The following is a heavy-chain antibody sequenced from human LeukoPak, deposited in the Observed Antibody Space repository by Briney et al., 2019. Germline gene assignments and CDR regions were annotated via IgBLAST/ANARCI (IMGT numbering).Heavy chain of an antibody. CDR3: AKDAQRGFDYSNSLEY. CDR1: GFTFSHFG. Sequence: PGGSLRLSCAASGFTFSHFGFHWVRQAPGKGLEWVAVIWSDGTNKYYGDSVKGRFIIYRDDSHNTVYLQMNSPRVQDTAIYYCAKDAQRGFDYSNSLEYWGQGSLVTVSS. D-gene: IGHD4-11*01. V-gene: IGHV3-33*06. CDR2: IWSDGTNK. J-gene: IGHJ1*01.